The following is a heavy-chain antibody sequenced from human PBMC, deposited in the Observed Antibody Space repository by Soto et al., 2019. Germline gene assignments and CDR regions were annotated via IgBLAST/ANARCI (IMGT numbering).Heavy chain of an antibody. V-gene: IGHV3-23*01. D-gene: IGHD6-13*01. J-gene: IGHJ4*02. Sequence: GGSLRLSCAASGFTFSSYAMSWVRQAPGKGLEWVSAISGSGGSTYYADSVKGRFTISRDNSKNTLYLQMNNLRAEETAVYYCAKDPSSSWHYRGFDYWGQGTLVTVSS. CDR1: GFTFSSYA. CDR3: AKDPSSSWHYRGFDY. CDR2: ISGSGGST.